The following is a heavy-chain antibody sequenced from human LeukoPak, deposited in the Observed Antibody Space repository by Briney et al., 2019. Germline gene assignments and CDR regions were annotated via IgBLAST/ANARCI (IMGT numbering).Heavy chain of an antibody. CDR1: GSTFTDYA. CDR3: AREIGGATSFDY. Sequence: ASVKVSCKASGSTFTDYAMHWVGQAPGQGFEWMERINPNNGGTKYAQKFQGRVTMTRDTSISTAYMELSRLRSDDTAVYYCAREIGGATSFDYWGQGALVTVSS. J-gene: IGHJ4*02. V-gene: IGHV1-2*06. CDR2: INPNNGGT. D-gene: IGHD1-26*01.